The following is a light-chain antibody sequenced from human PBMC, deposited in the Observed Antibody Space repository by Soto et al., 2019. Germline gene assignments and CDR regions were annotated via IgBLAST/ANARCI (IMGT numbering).Light chain of an antibody. CDR3: QQYNSYSPWT. CDR2: DAS. V-gene: IGKV1-5*01. Sequence: DIQMTQSPSTLSASVGDTVTVTCRASQSVSGWLAWYQQKPGEAPKLLIYDASSLESGVPSRFSGSGSGTELTLTISSLQPDDFATYYCQQYNSYSPWTFGQGTKVDIK. J-gene: IGKJ1*01. CDR1: QSVSGW.